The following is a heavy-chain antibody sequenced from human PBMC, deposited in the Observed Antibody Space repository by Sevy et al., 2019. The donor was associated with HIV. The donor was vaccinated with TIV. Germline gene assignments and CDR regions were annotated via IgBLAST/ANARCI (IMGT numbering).Heavy chain of an antibody. Sequence: GGSLRLSCAASGFTLSSYGMHWVRQAPGKGLEWVAVIRYDGSNKYYVDSVKGRFTISRDNSKNTLYLQMNSLRAEDTAVYYCARDRLGITISAEWGGGMDVWGQWTTVTASS. D-gene: IGHD3-3*01. CDR2: IRYDGSNK. CDR1: GFTLSSYG. V-gene: IGHV3-33*01. CDR3: ARDRLGITISAEWGGGMDV. J-gene: IGHJ6*02.